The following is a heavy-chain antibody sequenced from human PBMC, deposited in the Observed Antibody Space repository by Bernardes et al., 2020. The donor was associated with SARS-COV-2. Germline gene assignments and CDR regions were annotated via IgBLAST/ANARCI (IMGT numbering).Heavy chain of an antibody. J-gene: IGHJ5*01. D-gene: IGHD6-19*01. V-gene: IGHV3-23*01. CDR1: GFTFSSYA. Sequence: GGSLRLSCAASGFTFSSYAMSWARRAPGKGLEWVSVIGGSGDHIHYADSVKGRFSISRDNSKNTVYLQMNSLRAEDTAIYYCAKDRVRDGNGWYWFGSWGQGTLVTVSS. CDR2: IGGSGDHI. CDR3: AKDRVRDGNGWYWFGS.